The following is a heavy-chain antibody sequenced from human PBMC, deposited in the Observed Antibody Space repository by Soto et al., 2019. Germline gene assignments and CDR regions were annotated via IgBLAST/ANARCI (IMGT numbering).Heavy chain of an antibody. J-gene: IGHJ3*01. D-gene: IGHD3-10*01. CDR2: IHSDGSST. Sequence: EVQLVESGGGLVRPGGSLRLSCAASGFTFSYYWMHWVRQAPGKGLVWVSRIHSDGSSTTYADFVKGRFIISRDNARNTVDLKMNSVRVKDTGVYYCASGDRGAFDLWGQGTVVTVSS. CDR3: ASGDRGAFDL. CDR1: GFTFSYYW. V-gene: IGHV3-74*01.